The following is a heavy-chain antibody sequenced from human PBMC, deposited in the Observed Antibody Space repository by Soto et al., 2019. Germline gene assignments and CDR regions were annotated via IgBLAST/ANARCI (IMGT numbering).Heavy chain of an antibody. V-gene: IGHV4-4*07. D-gene: IGHD1-7*01. CDR2: ITINGNT. J-gene: IGHJ1*01. CDR1: GAYISDFS. Sequence: AETLSLTCVVSGAYISDFSWSWIRQPAGKGLEWIGRITINGNTQKNPSFKSRVTMSIDTSRNHFSLNLQSATAADTALYYCARETGENWTYEAHWGPGTLVTVSS. CDR3: ARETGENWTYEAH.